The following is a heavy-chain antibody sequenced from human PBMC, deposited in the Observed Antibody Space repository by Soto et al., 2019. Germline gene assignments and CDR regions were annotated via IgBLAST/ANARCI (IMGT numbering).Heavy chain of an antibody. CDR2: IWYDGSNK. CDR3: ARVWFGDRKVYYYYYGMDV. Sequence: QVQLVESGGGVVQPGRSLRLSCAASGFTFSSYGMHWVRQAPGKGLEWVAVIWYDGSNKYYADSVKGRFTISRDNSKNTLYLQRNSLRAEDTAVYYCARVWFGDRKVYYYYYGMDVWGQGTTVTVSS. CDR1: GFTFSSYG. V-gene: IGHV3-33*01. D-gene: IGHD3-10*01. J-gene: IGHJ6*02.